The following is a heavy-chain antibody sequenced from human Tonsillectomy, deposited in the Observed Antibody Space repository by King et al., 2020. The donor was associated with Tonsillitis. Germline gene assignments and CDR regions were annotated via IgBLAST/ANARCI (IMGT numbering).Heavy chain of an antibody. CDR3: ARDRAIQLSFGPDY. Sequence: VQLVESGAEVKKPGASVKVSCRASGYTFTSYYIHWVRQAPGQGLEWMGVLNPSDGTRSYAQKFLGRVTMTRDTSTSTLYMHPRGLRSEDAAVYYCARDRAIQLSFGPDYWGQGTLVTVSS. CDR1: GYTFTSYY. CDR2: LNPSDGTR. D-gene: IGHD5-18*01. J-gene: IGHJ4*02. V-gene: IGHV1-46*03.